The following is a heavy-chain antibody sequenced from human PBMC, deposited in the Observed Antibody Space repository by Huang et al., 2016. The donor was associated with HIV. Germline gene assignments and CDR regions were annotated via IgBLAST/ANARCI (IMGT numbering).Heavy chain of an antibody. Sequence: EVQLVESGGGLVQPGRSLRLSCTTSGFTFGDYAMSWFRQAPGKGLDWVGFIGSKASGGTTEYAASVKGRFTISRDESKSIAYLQMNSLKTEDTAVYYCTRGKGALDYWGQGTLVTVSS. V-gene: IGHV3-49*03. CDR1: GFTFGDYA. CDR3: TRGKGALDY. J-gene: IGHJ4*02. D-gene: IGHD6-13*01. CDR2: IGSKASGGTT.